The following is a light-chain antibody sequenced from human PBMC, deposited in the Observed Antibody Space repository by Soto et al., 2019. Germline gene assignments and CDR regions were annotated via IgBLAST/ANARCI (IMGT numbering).Light chain of an antibody. CDR1: QSVLYSSNNKNY. V-gene: IGKV4-1*01. CDR2: WAS. Sequence: DIVMTQSPDSLAVSLDERATINCKSSQSVLYSSNNKNYLAWYQQKPGQPPKLLIYWASTRESGVPDRFSGSGSGTDFSITISGLQAEDVAVYYCQQYYRTPLTFGGGTKVEIK. J-gene: IGKJ4*01. CDR3: QQYYRTPLT.